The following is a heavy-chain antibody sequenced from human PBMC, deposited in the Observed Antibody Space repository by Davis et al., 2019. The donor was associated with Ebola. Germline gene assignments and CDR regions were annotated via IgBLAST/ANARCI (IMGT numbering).Heavy chain of an antibody. J-gene: IGHJ2*01. CDR1: GGSITSYL. Sequence: SETLSLTCTVSGGSITSYLWSWIRQPPGKGLEWIGNIYYSGPTNYNPSLKSRVTISVDTSKNQFSLKLTSVSAADTAVYYCVRDAHLYDSSGTFWYFDLWGRGTLVTVSS. CDR3: VRDAHLYDSSGTFWYFDL. D-gene: IGHD3-22*01. V-gene: IGHV4-59*01. CDR2: IYYSGPT.